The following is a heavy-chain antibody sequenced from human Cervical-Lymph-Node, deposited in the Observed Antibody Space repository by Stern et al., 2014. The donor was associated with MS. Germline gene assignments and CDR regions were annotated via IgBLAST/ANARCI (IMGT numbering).Heavy chain of an antibody. D-gene: IGHD3-22*01. CDR2: SYPRDSDT. CDR3: VRRRDSGGYETFDI. CDR1: GYSFSNFW. V-gene: IGHV5-51*01. Sequence: EVQLVESGAEVKKPGESLKISCTTSGYSFSNFWIGWVRQMPGKALGWLGISYPRDSDTTYSPYFQGPCTISAGQLPRSRSPLRRSLKASDTARYYCVRRRDSGGYETFDIWGQGTMLIVSS. J-gene: IGHJ3*02.